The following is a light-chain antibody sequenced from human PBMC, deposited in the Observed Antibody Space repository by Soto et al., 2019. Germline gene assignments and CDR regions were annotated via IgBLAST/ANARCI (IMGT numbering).Light chain of an antibody. CDR1: QSISSW. J-gene: IGKJ1*01. Sequence: DIQMTESPSTLSASVGDRVTITCRASQSISSWLAWYQQKPGKAPKLLIYKASSLESGVPSRFSGSGSGTEFTLTISSLQPDDFATYCCQHYGGMWTFGQGTKVDI. CDR2: KAS. CDR3: QHYGGMWT. V-gene: IGKV1-5*03.